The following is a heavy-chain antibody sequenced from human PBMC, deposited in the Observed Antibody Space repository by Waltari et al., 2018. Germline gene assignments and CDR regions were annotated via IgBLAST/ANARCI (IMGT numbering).Heavy chain of an antibody. V-gene: IGHV3-30*10. J-gene: IGHJ3*02. CDR1: GFTFRSFA. CDR3: ARGRGFYDNFGDVAFET. D-gene: IGHD3-22*01. CDR2: VSFDGDSN. Sequence: QGQMVQSGGGVVQPGRSVKLSCADYGFTFRSFAMHWVRQATGKGLEWLAVVSFDGDSNNHIDSLKGRINISRDNSKNTLFLQMNSLRPEDTATYYCARGRGFYDNFGDVAFETWGQGTLVIVSS.